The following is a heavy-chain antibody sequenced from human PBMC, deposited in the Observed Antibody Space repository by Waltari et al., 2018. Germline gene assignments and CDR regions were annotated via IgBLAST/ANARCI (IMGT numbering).Heavy chain of an antibody. J-gene: IGHJ4*02. Sequence: QVQLQQWGAGLLKPSETLSLTCAVYGGSFSGYYWSWIRQPPGKGLEWIGEINHSGSTNYDPSLKSRVTRSVATSKNQFSLKLRSVTAADTAVYYWAGNIAVAGRLGVYWGQGTLVTVSS. CDR1: GGSFSGYY. D-gene: IGHD6-19*01. CDR2: INHSGST. V-gene: IGHV4-34*01. CDR3: AGNIAVAGRLGVY.